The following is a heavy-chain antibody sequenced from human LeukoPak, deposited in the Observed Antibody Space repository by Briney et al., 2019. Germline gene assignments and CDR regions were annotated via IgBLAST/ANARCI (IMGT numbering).Heavy chain of an antibody. J-gene: IGHJ4*02. CDR3: ARTAMVYFDY. CDR2: INHSGST. Sequence: SEILSLTCAVYGGSFSGNNWNWIRQPPGKGLEWIGEINHSGSTNYNPSLKSRVTISVDTSKNQFSLKLSSVTAADTAVYYCARTAMVYFDYWGQGTLVTVSS. V-gene: IGHV4-34*01. D-gene: IGHD5-18*01. CDR1: GGSFSGNN.